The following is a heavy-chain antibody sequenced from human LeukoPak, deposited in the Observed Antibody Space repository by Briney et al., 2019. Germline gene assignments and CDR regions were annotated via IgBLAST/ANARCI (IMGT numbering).Heavy chain of an antibody. CDR3: ARRVGGTTSRAFDI. Sequence: GEPLKISCRGSGYSFTSYWIAWVRQMPGKGLEYMGIIYPGDSDTRYSPSFQGQVTISADKSISTAYLQWSSLKASDTAMYYCARRVGGTTSRAFDIWGQGTMVSVSS. D-gene: IGHD1-26*01. J-gene: IGHJ3*02. CDR2: IYPGDSDT. V-gene: IGHV5-51*01. CDR1: GYSFTSYW.